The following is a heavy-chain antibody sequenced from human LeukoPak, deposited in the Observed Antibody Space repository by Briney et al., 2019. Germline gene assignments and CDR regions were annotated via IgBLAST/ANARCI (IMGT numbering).Heavy chain of an antibody. CDR1: GFTFSSYA. CDR2: ISGSGGST. D-gene: IGHD5-18*01. J-gene: IGHJ4*02. Sequence: GGSLRLSCAASGFTFSSYAMSWVRQAPGGGLELVSAISGSGGSTYYADSVKGRFTISRDNSKNTLYLQMNSLGAEDTAVYYCAKVGYSYGYSSLIDYWGQGTLVTVSS. CDR3: AKVGYSYGYSSLIDY. V-gene: IGHV3-23*01.